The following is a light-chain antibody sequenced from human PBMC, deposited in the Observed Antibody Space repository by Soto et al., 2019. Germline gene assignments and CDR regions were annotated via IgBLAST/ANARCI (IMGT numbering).Light chain of an antibody. CDR3: QQYGRSPL. J-gene: IGKJ1*01. Sequence: EIVLTQSPGTLSLSPGERATLSCRASQSVSSSYLAWYQQKPGQAPRLLIYGASSRATGIPDRFSGSGSGTDFTLTISRLEAEDFAVYYCQQYGRSPLFGQGTKVEIK. CDR2: GAS. V-gene: IGKV3-20*01. CDR1: QSVSSSY.